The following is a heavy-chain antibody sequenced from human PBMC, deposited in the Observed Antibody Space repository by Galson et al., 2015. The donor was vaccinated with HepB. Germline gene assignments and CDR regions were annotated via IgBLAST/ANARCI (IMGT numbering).Heavy chain of an antibody. CDR2: ISYDGSNK. V-gene: IGHV3-30*04. J-gene: IGHJ4*02. D-gene: IGHD5-18*01. CDR3: AREPEYSYGTQDY. Sequence: SLRLSCAASGFTFSSYAMHWVRQAPGKGLEWVAVISYDGSNKYYADSVKGRFTISRDNSKNTLYLQMNSLRAEDTAVYYCAREPEYSYGTQDYWGQGTLVTVSS. CDR1: GFTFSSYA.